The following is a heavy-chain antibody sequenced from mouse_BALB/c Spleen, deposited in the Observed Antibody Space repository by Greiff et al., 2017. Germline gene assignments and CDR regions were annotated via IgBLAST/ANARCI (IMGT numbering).Heavy chain of an antibody. CDR2: IYPGGGYT. CDR3: ARHYGSSYEWFAY. Sequence: VQLQQSGAELVRPGTSVKMSCKAAGYTFTNYWIGWVKQRPGHGLAWIGDIYPGGGYTNYNEKFKGKATLTADTSSSTAYMQLSSLTSEDSAIYYCARHYGSSYEWFAYWGQGTLVTVSA. D-gene: IGHD1-1*01. J-gene: IGHJ3*01. CDR1: GYTFTNYW. V-gene: IGHV1-63*02.